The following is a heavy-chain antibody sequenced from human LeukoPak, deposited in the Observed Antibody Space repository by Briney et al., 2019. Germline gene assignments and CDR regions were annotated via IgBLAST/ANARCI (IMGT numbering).Heavy chain of an antibody. V-gene: IGHV3-74*01. Sequence: GGSLRLSCAASGFTFSRYWMHWVRQAPGKGLLWVSHINSDGSSTSSADSVKGRFTISRGSAKNTVYLQMNSLRAEDTAVYYCARGLRKVDGMDVWGQGTTVTVSS. CDR3: ARGLRKVDGMDV. J-gene: IGHJ6*02. CDR2: INSDGSST. CDR1: GFTFSRYW.